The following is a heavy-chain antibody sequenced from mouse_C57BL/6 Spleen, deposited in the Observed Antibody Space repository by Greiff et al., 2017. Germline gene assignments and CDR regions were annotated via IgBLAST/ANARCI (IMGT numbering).Heavy chain of an antibody. CDR1: GYTFTDYY. CDR3: AMYYGSSSYWYFDV. J-gene: IGHJ1*03. V-gene: IGHV1-19*01. Sequence: EVQLQQSGPVLVKPGASVKMSCKASGYTFTDYYMNWVKQSHGKSLEWIGVINPYNGGTSYNQKFKGKATLTVDKSSSTAYMELNSLTSEDSAVYYCAMYYGSSSYWYFDVWGTGTTVTVSS. D-gene: IGHD1-1*01. CDR2: INPYNGGT.